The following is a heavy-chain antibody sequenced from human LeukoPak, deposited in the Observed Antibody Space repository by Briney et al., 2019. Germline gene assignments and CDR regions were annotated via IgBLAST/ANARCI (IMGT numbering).Heavy chain of an antibody. V-gene: IGHV3-23*01. CDR3: AKVAGGWYPIDF. Sequence: GGSLRLSCAASGFTFSSSAMNWVRRAPGKGLEWVSAISGGTSTFYADSVKGRFTISRDNSKNTLYLQMNSLRAEDTAVYYCAKVAGGWYPIDFWGQGTLVTVSS. J-gene: IGHJ4*02. CDR2: ISGGTST. D-gene: IGHD6-19*01. CDR1: GFTFSSSA.